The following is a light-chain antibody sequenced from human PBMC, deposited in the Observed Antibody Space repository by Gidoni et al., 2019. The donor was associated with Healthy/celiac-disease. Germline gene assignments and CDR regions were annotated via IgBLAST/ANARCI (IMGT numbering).Light chain of an antibody. V-gene: IGKV3-15*01. Sequence: EIVMTQSPATLSVSPGERATLSCRASQSVSSNLAWYQQKPGQAPRLLIYGASTRANGIPARFSGSGSGTEFTRTISSLQSEDFAVYYCQQYNNWPPNTFXQXTKLEIK. CDR3: QQYNNWPPNT. CDR2: GAS. J-gene: IGKJ2*01. CDR1: QSVSSN.